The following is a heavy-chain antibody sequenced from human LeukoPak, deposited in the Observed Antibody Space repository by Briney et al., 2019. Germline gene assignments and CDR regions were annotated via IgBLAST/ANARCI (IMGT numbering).Heavy chain of an antibody. D-gene: IGHD4-17*01. J-gene: IGHJ4*02. CDR3: ARTPQNYGDYAFDY. Sequence: GGSLRLSCAASGFTLSSYGKHWVRQAPGKGLEWVAVISYDGNNKYYADSVKGRFTISRDNSKNTLYLQMNSLRAEDTAVYYCARTPQNYGDYAFDYWGQGTLVTVSS. V-gene: IGHV3-30*03. CDR2: ISYDGNNK. CDR1: GFTLSSYG.